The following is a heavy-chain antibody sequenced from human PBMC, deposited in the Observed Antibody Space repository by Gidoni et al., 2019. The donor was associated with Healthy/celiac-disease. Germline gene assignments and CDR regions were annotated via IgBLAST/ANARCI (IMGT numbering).Heavy chain of an antibody. D-gene: IGHD2-2*01. Sequence: QITLKESGPTLVKPTQTHTLTCPLSGFSLSTSGVGVGWIRQPPGKALEWLALIYWEDDKRYSPSLKSRLTITKDTSKNQVVLTMTNMDPVDTATYYCAHNYCSSTSCYERSDNWFDPWGQGTLVTVSS. CDR2: IYWEDDK. V-gene: IGHV2-5*02. CDR3: AHNYCSSTSCYERSDNWFDP. J-gene: IGHJ5*02. CDR1: GFSLSTSGVG.